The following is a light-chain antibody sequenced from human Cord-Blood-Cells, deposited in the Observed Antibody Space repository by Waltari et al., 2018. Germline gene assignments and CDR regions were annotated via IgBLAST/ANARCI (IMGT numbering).Light chain of an antibody. CDR3: QQSYSTPYT. V-gene: IGKV1-39*01. J-gene: IGKJ2*01. CDR2: AAS. Sequence: DIQMNQSPSSLSAAVGDTVTITCRASQSISSYLKWYQQKPGKAPKLLIYAASSLQSGVPSRFSGSGSGTDFTLTINSLQPEDFATYYCQQSYSTPYTFGQGTKLEIK. CDR1: QSISSY.